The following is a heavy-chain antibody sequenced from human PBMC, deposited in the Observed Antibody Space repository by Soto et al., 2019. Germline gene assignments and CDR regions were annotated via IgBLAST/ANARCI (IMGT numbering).Heavy chain of an antibody. D-gene: IGHD2-15*01. CDR2: ISYDGSNK. V-gene: IGHV3-30*18. CDR1: GFTFNSYG. J-gene: IGHJ6*03. Sequence: QVQLVESGGGVVQPGRSLRLSCAASGFTFNSYGMHWVRQAPGKGLEWVAVISYDGSNKYYADSVKGRFTISRDNSKNTLHLQMNSLRAEDTAVYYCAKDGGRPGYYYYYYMDVWGKGTTVTVSS. CDR3: AKDGGRPGYYYYYYMDV.